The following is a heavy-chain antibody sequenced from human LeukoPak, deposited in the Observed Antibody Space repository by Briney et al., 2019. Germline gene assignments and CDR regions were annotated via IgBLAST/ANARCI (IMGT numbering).Heavy chain of an antibody. CDR3: ARGDPIYDFWSGGDY. CDR2: IKQDGSEQ. CDR1: GFTFTTYW. D-gene: IGHD3-3*01. Sequence: GGSLRLSCAASGFTFTTYWMGWVRQAPGKGLEWVANIKQDGSEQYYVDSVRGRFTISRDNAKNSLSLQMNSLRAEDTAIYYCARGDPIYDFWSGGDYWGQGSLVTVSS. J-gene: IGHJ4*02. V-gene: IGHV3-7*01.